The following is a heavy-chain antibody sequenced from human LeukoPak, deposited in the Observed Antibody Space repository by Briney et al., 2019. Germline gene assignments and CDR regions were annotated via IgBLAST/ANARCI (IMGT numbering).Heavy chain of an antibody. CDR3: ARDVAGSGSR. J-gene: IGHJ4*02. V-gene: IGHV3-74*01. CDR2: TNEYGSTT. D-gene: IGHD3-10*01. CDR1: GFTFSIYW. Sequence: GGSLRLSCEASGFTFSIYWMHWVRQVPGKGLVWVSRTNEYGSTTNYADSVKDRFIISRDNAKNTLYLQMNSLRAEDSAVYCARDVAGSGSRWGQGTLVTVSS.